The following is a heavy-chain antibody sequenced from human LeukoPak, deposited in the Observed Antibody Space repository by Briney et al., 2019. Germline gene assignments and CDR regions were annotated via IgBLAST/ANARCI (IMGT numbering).Heavy chain of an antibody. CDR3: TTEGLYYYYMDV. Sequence: SETLSLTCTVSGGSISSSSYYWGWIRQPPGKGLEWIGSIYYSGSTYYNPSLKSRVTISVDTSKNQFSLKLSSVTAADTAVYYCTTEGLYYYYMDVWGRGTTVTVSS. J-gene: IGHJ6*03. CDR2: IYYSGST. V-gene: IGHV4-39*07. CDR1: GGSISSSSYY. D-gene: IGHD2-8*01.